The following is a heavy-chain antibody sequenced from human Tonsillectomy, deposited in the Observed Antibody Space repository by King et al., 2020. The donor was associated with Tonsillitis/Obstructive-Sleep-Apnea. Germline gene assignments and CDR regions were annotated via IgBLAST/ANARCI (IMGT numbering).Heavy chain of an antibody. Sequence: VQLVESGGGVVRPGGSLRLSCAASGFTFDYYGMSWVRPAPGKGLEWVSGINWNGGSTGYADSVKGRFTISRDNAKNSLYLQMNSLRAEDTALYYCARDSGDIVVVPAAFFDYWGQGTLVTVSS. J-gene: IGHJ4*02. CDR3: ARDSGDIVVVPAAFFDY. CDR1: GFTFDYYG. D-gene: IGHD2-2*01. CDR2: INWNGGST. V-gene: IGHV3-20*04.